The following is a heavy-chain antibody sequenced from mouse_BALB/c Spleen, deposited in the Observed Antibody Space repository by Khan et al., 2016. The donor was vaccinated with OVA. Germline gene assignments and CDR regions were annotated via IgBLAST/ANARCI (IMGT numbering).Heavy chain of an antibody. D-gene: IGHD2-1*01. Sequence: QVQLKESGAELARPGASVKLSCKASGYTFADYYINWVKQRTGQGLEWIGEIYPGTGNTYYNEKFKGKATLTTDKSSSTAYMHLSSLTSEDSAVYFCARWGGNYQYYYALEYWGPGTSGTVSS. CDR2: IYPGTGNT. CDR3: ARWGGNYQYYYALEY. J-gene: IGHJ4*01. CDR1: GYTFADYY. V-gene: IGHV1-77*01.